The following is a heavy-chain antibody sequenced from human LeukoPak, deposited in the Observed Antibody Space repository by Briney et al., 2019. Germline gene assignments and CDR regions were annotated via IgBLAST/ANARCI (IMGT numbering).Heavy chain of an antibody. V-gene: IGHV2-70*11. CDR2: IDWDDDK. J-gene: IGHJ4*02. CDR1: GFSLSTSGMC. D-gene: IGHD3-22*01. Sequence: SGPALVKPTQTLTLTCTFSGFSLSTSGMCVSWIRQPPGKALEWLARIDWDDDKYYSTSLKTRLTISKDTSKNQVVLTMTNMDPVDTATYYCARTCPYYYDSCGYPDYWGQGTLVTVSS. CDR3: ARTCPYYYDSCGYPDY.